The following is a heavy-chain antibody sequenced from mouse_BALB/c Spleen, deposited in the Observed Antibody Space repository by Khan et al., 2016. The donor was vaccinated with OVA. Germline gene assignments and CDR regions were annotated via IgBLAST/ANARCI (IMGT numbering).Heavy chain of an antibody. CDR3: ASHLTGSVAY. D-gene: IGHD4-1*01. V-gene: IGHV5-6*01. Sequence: DVHLVESGGDLMKPGGSLKLSCAASGFTFSAYSMSWVRQTPDKNLEWVATVSSGGDYTYYPDSVKGRFTISRDNAKNTLYLQMSSLKSEDTAMYYCASHLTGSVAYWGQGTLVTVSA. J-gene: IGHJ3*01. CDR2: VSSGGDYT. CDR1: GFTFSAYS.